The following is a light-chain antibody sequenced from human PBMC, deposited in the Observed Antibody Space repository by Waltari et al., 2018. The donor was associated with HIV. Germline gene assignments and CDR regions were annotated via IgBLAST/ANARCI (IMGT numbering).Light chain of an antibody. CDR3: QAWDSSTVV. J-gene: IGLJ2*01. CDR2: EDS. Sequence: SYELTQPPSVSVSPGQTASITCSGDKLGDKYACWYQQKQGQSPVLVIYEDSRGPSGIPERFSGSNSGNTATLTISGTQAMDEADYYCQAWDSSTVVFGGGTKLTVL. V-gene: IGLV3-1*01. CDR1: KLGDKY.